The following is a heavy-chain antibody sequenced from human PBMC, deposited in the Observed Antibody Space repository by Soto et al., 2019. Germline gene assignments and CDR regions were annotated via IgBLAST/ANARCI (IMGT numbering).Heavy chain of an antibody. J-gene: IGHJ3*02. V-gene: IGHV1-69*02. Sequence: QVQLVQSGAELKKPGSSVKVSCKASGGTFSNYTIAWVRQAPGQGLEWMGRIIPILGLGNYAQKFQDRVTITADKSTSTSNMELSSLRSEDTAVYFCASSRTNRPAGGPDSFDIWGPGTQVTVSS. CDR2: IIPILGLG. CDR3: ASSRTNRPAGGPDSFDI. CDR1: GGTFSNYT. D-gene: IGHD6-13*01.